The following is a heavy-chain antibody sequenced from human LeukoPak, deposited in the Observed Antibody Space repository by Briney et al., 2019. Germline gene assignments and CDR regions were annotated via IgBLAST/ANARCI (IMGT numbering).Heavy chain of an antibody. J-gene: IGHJ6*02. D-gene: IGHD3-3*02. CDR3: ARRLRRPPGKAFPEGMDV. V-gene: IGHV1-69*13. CDR2: IIPIFGTA. CDR1: GGTFSSYA. Sequence: SVKVSCKASGGTFSSYAISWVRQAPGQGLEWMGGIIPIFGTANYAQKFQGRVTITADESTSTAYMELSSLRSEDTAVYYCARRLRRPPGKAFPEGMDVWGQGTTVIVSS.